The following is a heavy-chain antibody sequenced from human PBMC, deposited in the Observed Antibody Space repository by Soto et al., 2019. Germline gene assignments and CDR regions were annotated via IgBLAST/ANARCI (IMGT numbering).Heavy chain of an antibody. D-gene: IGHD3-22*01. CDR2: IIPIFGTA. CDR3: ARDGAKYYYDSSGVVTGWFDP. V-gene: IGHV1-69*13. Sequence: SVKVSCKASGGTFSSYAISWVRQAPGQGLEWMGGIIPIFGTANYAQKFQGRVTITADESTSTAYMELSSLRSEDTAVYYCARDGAKYYYDSSGVVTGWFDPWGQGTLVTVS. CDR1: GGTFSSYA. J-gene: IGHJ5*02.